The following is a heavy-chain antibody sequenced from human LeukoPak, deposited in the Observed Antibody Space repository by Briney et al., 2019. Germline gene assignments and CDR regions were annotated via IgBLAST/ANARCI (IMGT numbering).Heavy chain of an antibody. D-gene: IGHD5-24*01. CDR3: ARNRDGYNSFDY. Sequence: PSETLSLTCTVSGDSISRYYWSWIRQPAGKGLEWIGRVSTSGSTNYNPSLKSRVTMSVDTSKNHFSLKLSSVTAADTAVYYCARNRDGYNSFDYWGQGTLVTVSS. J-gene: IGHJ4*02. CDR2: VSTSGST. CDR1: GDSISRYY. V-gene: IGHV4-4*07.